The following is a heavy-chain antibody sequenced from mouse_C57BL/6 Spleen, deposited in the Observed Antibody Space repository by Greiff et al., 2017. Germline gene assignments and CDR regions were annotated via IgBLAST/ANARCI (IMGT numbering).Heavy chain of an antibody. J-gene: IGHJ3*01. Sequence: VQLKESGPELVKPGASVKIPCKASGYTFTDYNMDWVKQSHGKSLEWIGDINPNNGGTIYNQKFKGKATLTVDTSSSTAYMELRSLTSEDTAVYYCARGGIYDGYYDWGQGTLVTVSA. CDR1: GYTFTDYN. V-gene: IGHV1-18*01. CDR3: ARGGIYDGYYD. D-gene: IGHD2-3*01. CDR2: INPNNGGT.